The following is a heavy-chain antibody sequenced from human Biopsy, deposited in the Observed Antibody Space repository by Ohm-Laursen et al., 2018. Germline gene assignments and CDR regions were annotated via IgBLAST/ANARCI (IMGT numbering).Heavy chain of an antibody. J-gene: IGHJ3*02. V-gene: IGHV4-59*08. CDR1: GGSISNYY. CDR3: GRREVVITHDAFDT. Sequence: SDTLSLTCPVSGGSISNYYWTWIRQPPGKGLEWIGDVYYSGSTNRNPSLKSRVTILVDTSKNQFSLKLNSVTAADTAVYYCGRREVVITHDAFDTWGQGTMVTVSS. CDR2: VYYSGST. D-gene: IGHD3-22*01.